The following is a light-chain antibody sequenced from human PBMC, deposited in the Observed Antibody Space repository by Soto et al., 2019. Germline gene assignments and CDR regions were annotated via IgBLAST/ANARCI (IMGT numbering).Light chain of an antibody. Sequence: QAVVTQEPSFSVSPGGTVTLTCGLSSGSVSTSNYPSWYQQTPGQAPRTLIYSTNTRSSGVPDRFSGSILENKAALTITGTPADDDSDYYCVLFIGGGINGVFGGGTKVTVL. V-gene: IGLV8-61*01. CDR2: STN. CDR3: VLFIGGGINGV. CDR1: SGSVSTSNY. J-gene: IGLJ3*02.